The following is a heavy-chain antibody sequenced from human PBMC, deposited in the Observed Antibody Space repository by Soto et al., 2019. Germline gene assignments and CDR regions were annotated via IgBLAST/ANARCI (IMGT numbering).Heavy chain of an antibody. V-gene: IGHV1-18*01. CDR3: ARDSGSGSYYDWFDP. J-gene: IGHJ5*02. CDR1: GYTFTSYG. D-gene: IGHD3-10*01. Sequence: ASVKVSCKASGYTFTSYGISWVRQALGQGLEWMGWISAYNGNTNYAQKLQGRATMTTDTSTSTAYMELRRLRSDDTAVYYCARDSGSGSYYDWFDPWGRGTLLTVSS. CDR2: ISAYNGNT.